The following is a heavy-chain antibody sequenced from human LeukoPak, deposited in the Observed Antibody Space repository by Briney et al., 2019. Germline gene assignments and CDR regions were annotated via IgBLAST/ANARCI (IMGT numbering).Heavy chain of an antibody. CDR3: AKDPHYDSSGYAFDI. J-gene: IGHJ3*02. Sequence: GGSLRLSCAASGFTFSSYAMSWVRQAPGKGLEWVSAISGSGGRTYYADSVKGRFTISRDNSKNTLYLQMNSLRAEDTAVYYCAKDPHYDSSGYAFDIWGQGTMVTVSS. V-gene: IGHV3-23*01. CDR1: GFTFSSYA. D-gene: IGHD3-22*01. CDR2: ISGSGGRT.